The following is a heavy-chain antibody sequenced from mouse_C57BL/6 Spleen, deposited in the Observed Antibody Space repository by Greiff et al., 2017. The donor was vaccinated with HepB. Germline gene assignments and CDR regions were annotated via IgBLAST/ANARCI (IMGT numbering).Heavy chain of an antibody. CDR2: IRNKANNHAT. V-gene: IGHV6-6*01. Sequence: EVKLVESGGGLVQPGGSMKLSCAASGFTFSDAWMDWVRQSPEKGLEWVAEIRNKANNHATYYAESVKGRFTISRDDSKSSVYLQMNSLRAEDTGIYYCTRYTLYYYAMYYWGQGTSVTVSS. CDR3: TRYTLYYYAMYY. CDR1: GFTFSDAW. D-gene: IGHD5-1-1*01. J-gene: IGHJ4*01.